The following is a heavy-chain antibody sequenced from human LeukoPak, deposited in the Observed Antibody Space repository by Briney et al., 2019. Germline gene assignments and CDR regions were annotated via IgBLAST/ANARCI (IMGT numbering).Heavy chain of an antibody. V-gene: IGHV4-34*01. J-gene: IGHJ6*02. D-gene: IGHD2-15*01. CDR1: GGSFSGYY. Sequence: SETLSLTCAVYGGSFSGYYWSWIRQPPGKGLECIGEINHSGSTNYNPSLKSRVTISVDTSKNQFSLKLSSVTAADTAVYYCARGGRYCSGGSCYSIGYYYYYGMDVWGQGTTVTVSS. CDR2: INHSGST. CDR3: ARGGRYCSGGSCYSIGYYYYYGMDV.